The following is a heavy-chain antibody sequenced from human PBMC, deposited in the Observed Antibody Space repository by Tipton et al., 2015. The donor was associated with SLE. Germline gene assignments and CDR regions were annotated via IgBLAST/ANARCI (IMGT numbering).Heavy chain of an antibody. J-gene: IGHJ4*02. D-gene: IGHD3-10*01. V-gene: IGHV3-7*01. CDR2: INPDGSEK. CDR1: GFTFSTSW. Sequence: SLRLSCVVPGFTFSTSWMSWVRQAPGKGLEWVANINPDGSEKYYVDSVEGRFTISRDNGMNSLYLHMNRLRAEDTAVYYCGVVNWGQGTLVSVSS. CDR3: GVVN.